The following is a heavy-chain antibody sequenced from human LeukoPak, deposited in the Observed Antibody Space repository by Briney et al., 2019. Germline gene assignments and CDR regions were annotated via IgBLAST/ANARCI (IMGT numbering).Heavy chain of an antibody. J-gene: IGHJ4*02. Sequence: PGGSLRLSCAASGFTFSSYAMSWVRQAPGKGLEWVSAISGSGGSTYYADSVKGRFTISRDNSKNTLYLQMNSLRAEDTAVYYCAKDPPRARRGVGIAAAAPFDYWGQGTLVTVSS. CDR1: GFTFSSYA. CDR2: ISGSGGST. V-gene: IGHV3-23*01. D-gene: IGHD6-13*01. CDR3: AKDPPRARRGVGIAAAAPFDY.